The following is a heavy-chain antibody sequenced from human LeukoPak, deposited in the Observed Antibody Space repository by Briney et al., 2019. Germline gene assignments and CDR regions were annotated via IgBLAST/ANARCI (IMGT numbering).Heavy chain of an antibody. J-gene: IGHJ4*02. V-gene: IGHV2-70*11. D-gene: IGHD4-17*01. CDR2: IDWDDDK. CDR3: ARAFPTVTTFDY. CDR1: GFSLGTSGMC. Sequence: RESGPALVKPTQTLTLTCTFSGFSLGTSGMCVSWIRQPPWKALEWLARIDWDDDKYYSTSLQTRLTISKDTSKNQVVLTMTNMDPVDTATYYCARAFPTVTTFDYWGQGTLVTVSS.